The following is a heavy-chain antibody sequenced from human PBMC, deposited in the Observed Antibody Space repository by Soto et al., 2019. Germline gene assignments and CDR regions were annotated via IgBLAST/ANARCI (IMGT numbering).Heavy chain of an antibody. CDR1: GGTFSSYA. D-gene: IGHD4-17*01. J-gene: IGHJ6*02. V-gene: IGHV1-69*13. Sequence: ASVKVSCKGSGGTFSSYAISWVRQAPGQGLEWMGGIIPIFGTANYAQKFQGRVTITADESTSTAYMELSSLRSEDTAVYYCARGQFYGDRHYYYYGMDVWGQGTTVTVS. CDR2: IIPIFGTA. CDR3: ARGQFYGDRHYYYYGMDV.